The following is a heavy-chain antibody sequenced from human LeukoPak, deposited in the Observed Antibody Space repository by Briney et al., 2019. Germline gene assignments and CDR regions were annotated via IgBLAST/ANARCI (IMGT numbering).Heavy chain of an antibody. J-gene: IGHJ3*02. V-gene: IGHV1-2*06. D-gene: IGHD3-10*01. Sequence: ASVKVSCEASGYTFTDQHMHWMRQAPGQGLDWMGRIDPNSGDTTYAQKFQGRVTMTRDTSIRTAYMELSRLRSDDSALYYCARDRGWDAFDIWGQGTTVTVSS. CDR2: IDPNSGDT. CDR1: GYTFTDQH. CDR3: ARDRGWDAFDI.